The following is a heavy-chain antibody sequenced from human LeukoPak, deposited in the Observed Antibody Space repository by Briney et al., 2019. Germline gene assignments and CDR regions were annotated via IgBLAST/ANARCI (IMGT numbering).Heavy chain of an antibody. CDR2: ISGSGGST. D-gene: IGHD3-10*02. CDR1: GFTFSSYA. Sequence: GGSLRLSCAASGFTFSSYAMSWVRQAPGKGLEWVSAISGSGGSTYYADSVKGRFTICRDNAKNSLYLQMNSPRAEDTAVYYCAELGITMIGGVWGKGTTVTISS. V-gene: IGHV3-23*01. CDR3: AELGITMIGGV. J-gene: IGHJ6*04.